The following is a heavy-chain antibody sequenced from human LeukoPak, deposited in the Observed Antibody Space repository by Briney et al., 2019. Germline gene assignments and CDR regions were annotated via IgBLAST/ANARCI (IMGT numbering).Heavy chain of an antibody. CDR1: GGSISSHY. CDR3: ARANTRLGDAFDI. J-gene: IGHJ3*02. D-gene: IGHD1/OR15-1a*01. Sequence: SETLSLTCTVSGGSISSHYWSWIRQPPGKGLEWIGYIYYSGSTNYNPSLKSRVTISVDTSKNQFSLKLSSVTAADTAVYYCARANTRLGDAFDIWGQGTMVTVSS. V-gene: IGHV4-59*11. CDR2: IYYSGST.